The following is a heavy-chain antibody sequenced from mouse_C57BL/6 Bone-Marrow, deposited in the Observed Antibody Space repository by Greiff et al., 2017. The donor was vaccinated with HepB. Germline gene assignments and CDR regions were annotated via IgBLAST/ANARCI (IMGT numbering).Heavy chain of an antibody. CDR1: GFSFNTYA. CDR2: IRSKSNNYET. V-gene: IGHV10-1*01. CDR3: VRHDRDGYYWYFDV. J-gene: IGHJ1*03. Sequence: EVQLVESGGGSVQPKGSLKLSCAASGFSFNTYAMNWVRQAPGKGLEWVARIRSKSNNYETYYADSVKDRFTISRDDSESMLYLQMNNLKTEDTAMYYCVRHDRDGYYWYFDVWGTGTTVTVSS. D-gene: IGHD2-3*01.